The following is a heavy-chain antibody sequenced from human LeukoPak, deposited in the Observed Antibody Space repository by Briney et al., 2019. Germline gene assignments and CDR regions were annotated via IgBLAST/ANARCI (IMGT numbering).Heavy chain of an antibody. CDR3: AKDAVRGSGRINWFDS. Sequence: GGSLRLSCATSGFTFGSYAMTWVRQAPGKGLEWVSGITGIDGSTYYADSVKGRFTISRDNSKDTLYLQMNSLRGEDTAAYYCAKDAVRGSGRINWFDSWGQGTLVTVSS. D-gene: IGHD3-10*01. CDR1: GFTFGSYA. CDR2: ITGIDGST. V-gene: IGHV3-23*01. J-gene: IGHJ5*01.